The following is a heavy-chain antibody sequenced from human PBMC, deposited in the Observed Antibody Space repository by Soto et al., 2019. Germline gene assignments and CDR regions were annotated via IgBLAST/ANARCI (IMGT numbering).Heavy chain of an antibody. J-gene: IGHJ4*02. CDR2: LNAGSGNT. V-gene: IGHV1-3*01. Sequence: ASVKVSCKASGYTSTNYGMHWVRQAPGQRLEWMGRLNAGSGNTKYSQKFQGRITMTRNTSTSTAYMELSSLRSEDTAVYYCARGPVIAARPKPKKYYFDYWGQGTLVTVSS. D-gene: IGHD6-6*01. CDR1: GYTSTNYG. CDR3: ARGPVIAARPKPKKYYFDY.